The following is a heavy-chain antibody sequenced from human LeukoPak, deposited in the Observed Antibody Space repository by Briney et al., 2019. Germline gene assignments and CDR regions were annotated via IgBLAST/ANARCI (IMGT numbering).Heavy chain of an antibody. V-gene: IGHV3-30*03. CDR2: ISYDGSNK. CDR3: ARGLQLLWFGEPEYFQH. CDR1: GFTFSSYG. J-gene: IGHJ1*01. Sequence: GRSLRLSCAASGFTFSSYGMHWVRQAPGKGLEWVAVISYDGSNKYYADSVKGRFTISRDNSKNTLYLQMNSLRVADTAVYYCARGLQLLWFGEPEYFQHWGQGTLVSISS. D-gene: IGHD3-10*01.